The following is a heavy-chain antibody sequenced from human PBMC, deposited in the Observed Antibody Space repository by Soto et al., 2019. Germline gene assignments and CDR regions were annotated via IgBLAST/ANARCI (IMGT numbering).Heavy chain of an antibody. D-gene: IGHD5-18*01. Sequence: SETLSLTCAVYGGSFSGYYWSWIRQPPGKGLEWIGEINHSGSTNYNPSLKSRVTISVDTSKNQFSLKLSSVTAADTAVYYCARGRYSYGFDYWGQGTLVTVSS. J-gene: IGHJ4*02. CDR2: INHSGST. V-gene: IGHV4-34*01. CDR1: GGSFSGYY. CDR3: ARGRYSYGFDY.